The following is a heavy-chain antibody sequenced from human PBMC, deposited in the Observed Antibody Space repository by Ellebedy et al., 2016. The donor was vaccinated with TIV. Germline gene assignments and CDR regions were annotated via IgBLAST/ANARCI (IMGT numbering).Heavy chain of an antibody. CDR1: GFTVSSYA. CDR2: LSGGGST. J-gene: IGHJ4*02. CDR3: AAHLGWLSNLDY. D-gene: IGHD3-3*01. V-gene: IGHV3-23*01. Sequence: PGGSLRLSCAASGFTVSSYAMSWVRQAAGKGLEWVSSLSGGGSTYYADSVKGRFTISRDNSKNPLSREMSSLRAEDTAVYYCAAHLGWLSNLDYWGQGTLVTVSS.